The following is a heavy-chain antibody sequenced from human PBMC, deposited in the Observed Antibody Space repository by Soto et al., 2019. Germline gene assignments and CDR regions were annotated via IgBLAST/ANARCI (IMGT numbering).Heavy chain of an antibody. CDR2: ISSSSSTI. D-gene: IGHD6-19*01. V-gene: IGHV3-48*02. CDR3: ARERYSSGWYYFDD. J-gene: IGHJ4*02. Sequence: EAQLVESGGGLVQPGESLRLSCAVSGFTFSTYSMNWVRQAPGKGLEWISYISSSSSTIYYADSVKGRFTISRDNAKNSLYLQMNSLRDEDTAVYYCARERYSSGWYYFDDWGQGTLVTVSS. CDR1: GFTFSTYS.